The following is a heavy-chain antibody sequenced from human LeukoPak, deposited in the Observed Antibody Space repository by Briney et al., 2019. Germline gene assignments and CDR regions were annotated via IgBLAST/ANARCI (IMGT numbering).Heavy chain of an antibody. CDR3: AKDSVEGSSSYGKRKYFQH. CDR1: GFTFSSYG. CDR2: ISYDGSNK. J-gene: IGHJ1*01. D-gene: IGHD6-13*01. V-gene: IGHV3-30*18. Sequence: PGGSLRLSCAASGFTFSSYGMHWVRQAPGKGLEWVAVISYDGSNKYYADSVKGRFTISRDNPKNTLYLQMNSLRAEDTAVYYCAKDSVEGSSSYGKRKYFQHWGQGTLVTVSS.